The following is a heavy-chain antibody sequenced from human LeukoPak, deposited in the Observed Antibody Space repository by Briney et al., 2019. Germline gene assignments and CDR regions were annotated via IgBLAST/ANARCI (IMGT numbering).Heavy chain of an antibody. J-gene: IGHJ4*02. CDR1: GGSFSGYY. D-gene: IGHD2-2*02. V-gene: IGHV4-34*01. CDR2: INHSGST. CDR3: AGIVVPAAIRDYFDY. Sequence: SETLSLTXAVYGGSFSGYYWSWIRQPPGKGLEWIGEINHSGSTNYNPSLKSRVTISVDTSKNQFSLKLSSVTAADTAVYYCAGIVVPAAIRDYFDYWGQGTLVTVSS.